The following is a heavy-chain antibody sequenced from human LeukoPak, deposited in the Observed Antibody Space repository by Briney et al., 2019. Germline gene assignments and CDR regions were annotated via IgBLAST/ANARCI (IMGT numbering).Heavy chain of an antibody. Sequence: SETLSLTCSVSGGSISGSSYYWGWIRQPPGKGLEWIGSIYYSGSTYYNPSLKSRVTVSLDTPKNQFSLKVNSVTAADTAVYYCARGSYDVLTGFSTFGEYWGQGTLLTVSS. CDR1: GGSISGSSYY. CDR2: IYYSGST. J-gene: IGHJ4*02. CDR3: ARGSYDVLTGFSTFGEY. D-gene: IGHD3-9*01. V-gene: IGHV4-39*01.